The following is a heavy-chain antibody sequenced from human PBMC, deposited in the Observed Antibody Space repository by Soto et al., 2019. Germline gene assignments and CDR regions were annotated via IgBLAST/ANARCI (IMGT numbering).Heavy chain of an antibody. J-gene: IGHJ5*02. D-gene: IGHD6-19*01. CDR1: GITVTSSY. Sequence: KLVESGGGVVQPGGSLRLSCAASGITVTSSYMTWVRQAPGKGLEWVSTLYTSGDTYYADSVKGRFTLSRDSSKNTLFRQVSILRVDDSGVYFCAGAVLQWQNVEWLDLWGQGTQVFVSS. CDR3: AGAVLQWQNVEWLDL. CDR2: LYTSGDT. V-gene: IGHV3-66*01.